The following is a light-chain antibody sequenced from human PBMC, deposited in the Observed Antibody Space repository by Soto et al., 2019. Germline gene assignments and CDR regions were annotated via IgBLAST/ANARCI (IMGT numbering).Light chain of an antibody. CDR3: QQYKNWPPLT. Sequence: EIVMTQSQATLSVSPGERATLSCRASQSVSSNLAWYQQKPGQAPRLLIYGAFTRATGIPVRFSGSGSGTEFTLTISSLQSEDFAVYYCQQYKNWPPLTFGGGTKVEIK. CDR1: QSVSSN. J-gene: IGKJ4*01. V-gene: IGKV3-15*01. CDR2: GAF.